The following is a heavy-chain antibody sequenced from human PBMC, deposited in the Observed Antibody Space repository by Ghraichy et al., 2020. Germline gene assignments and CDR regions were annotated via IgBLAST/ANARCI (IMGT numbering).Heavy chain of an antibody. CDR3: ARDHFFRGGSINWFDP. D-gene: IGHD2-15*01. CDR2: IYSSGFT. V-gene: IGHV4-4*07. Sequence: EYLNISCTVSGGSISSYYWSWIRQPAGKGLEWIGRIYSSGFTNYNPSLKSRVTMSVDTSKDQLSLKLTSVTAADTAVYYCARDHFFRGGSINWFDPWGQGTLVTVSS. J-gene: IGHJ5*02. CDR1: GGSISSYY.